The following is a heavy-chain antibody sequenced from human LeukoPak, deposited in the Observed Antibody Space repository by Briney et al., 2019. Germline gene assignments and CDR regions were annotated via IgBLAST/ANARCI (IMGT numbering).Heavy chain of an antibody. V-gene: IGHV3-23*01. D-gene: IGHD3-3*01. J-gene: IGHJ4*02. CDR1: GFTFSSYA. CDR3: ARALHYDFWSGYYI. CDR2: ISGSGGST. Sequence: GGSLRLSCAASGFTFSSYAMSWVRQAPGKGLEWVSAISGSGGSTYYADSVKGRFTISRDNSNNTLFLQMGSLRTEDTAVYFCARALHYDFWSGYYIWGQGTLVTVSS.